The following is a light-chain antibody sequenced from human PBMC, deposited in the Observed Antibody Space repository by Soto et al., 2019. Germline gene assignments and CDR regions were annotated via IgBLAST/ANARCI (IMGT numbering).Light chain of an antibody. CDR1: TGAVTSGSY. V-gene: IGLV7-43*01. CDR2: NTA. CDR3: LLYSDGGLV. Sequence: QAVVTQESSVTVSPGGTVTLTCASSTGAVTSGSYPSWFQQKPGQPPRTFIYNTANTHSWTPARFSGSLLGGKAALTLSGVQPEDEAEYYCLLYSDGGLVFGTGTKLTVL. J-gene: IGLJ1*01.